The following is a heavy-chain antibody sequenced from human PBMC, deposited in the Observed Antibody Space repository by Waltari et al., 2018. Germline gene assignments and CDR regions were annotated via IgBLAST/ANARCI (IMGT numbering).Heavy chain of an antibody. CDR2: IIPIFGTA. D-gene: IGHD2-15*01. V-gene: IGHV1-69*05. CDR3: ARAGGYCSGGSCWAEAFDI. J-gene: IGHJ3*02. Sequence: QVQLVQSGAEVKKPGSSVKVSCKASGGTFSSYAISWVRQAPGQGLEWMGGIIPIFGTANYAQKFQGRVTITTDESTSTAYMELSSLRSEATAVYYCARAGGYCSGGSCWAEAFDIWGQGTMVTVSS. CDR1: GGTFSSYA.